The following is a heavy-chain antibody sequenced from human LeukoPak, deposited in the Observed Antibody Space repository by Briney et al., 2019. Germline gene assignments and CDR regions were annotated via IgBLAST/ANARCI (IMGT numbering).Heavy chain of an antibody. Sequence: ASVKVSCKASVGTFCSYAISSVRQAPGQGVEWMGGIIPIFGTANYAQTSQGRVTITADESTSTAYMELSSLRSEDTAVYYCASRSAGTRRYAFDIWGQGTMVTVSS. D-gene: IGHD6-13*01. J-gene: IGHJ3*02. CDR2: IIPIFGTA. V-gene: IGHV1-69*13. CDR3: ASRSAGTRRYAFDI. CDR1: VGTFCSYA.